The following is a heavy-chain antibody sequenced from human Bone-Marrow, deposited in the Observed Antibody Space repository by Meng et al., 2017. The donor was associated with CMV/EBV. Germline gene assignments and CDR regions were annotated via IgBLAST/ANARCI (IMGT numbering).Heavy chain of an antibody. CDR2: ISSSSSTI. V-gene: IGHV3-48*04. D-gene: IGHD1-1*01. Sequence: GESLKISCAASGFTFSSYSMNWVRQAPGKGLEWVSYISSSSSTIYYADSVKGRFTISRDNAKNSLYLQMNSLRAEDTAVYYCARYRTTGDYWGQGTRVTVSS. CDR1: GFTFSSYS. CDR3: ARYRTTGDY. J-gene: IGHJ4*02.